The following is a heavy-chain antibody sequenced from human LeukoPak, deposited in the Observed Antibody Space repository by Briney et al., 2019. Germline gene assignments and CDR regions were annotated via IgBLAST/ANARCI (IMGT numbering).Heavy chain of an antibody. D-gene: IGHD3-10*01. V-gene: IGHV4-34*01. Sequence: SETLSLTCAVYGGSFSGYYWSWIRQPPGKGLEWIGEINHSGSTNYNPSLKSRVTISADTSKNQFSLKLSSVTAADTAVYYCARALLWFGESTRDYWGQGTLVTVSS. CDR1: GGSFSGYY. J-gene: IGHJ4*02. CDR2: INHSGST. CDR3: ARALLWFGESTRDY.